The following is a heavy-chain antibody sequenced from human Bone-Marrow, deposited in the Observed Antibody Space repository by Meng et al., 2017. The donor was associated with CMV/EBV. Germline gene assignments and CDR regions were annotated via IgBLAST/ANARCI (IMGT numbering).Heavy chain of an antibody. J-gene: IGHJ6*02. V-gene: IGHV3-30*04. D-gene: IGHD3-10*02. Sequence: GESLKISCAASGFTFSSYAMHWVRQAPGKGLEWVAVISYDGSNKYYADSVKGRFTISRDNSKNTLYLQMNSLRAEDTALYYCARDVLSEGPHYYYGMDVWGPGNTVNVAS. CDR2: ISYDGSNK. CDR3: ARDVLSEGPHYYYGMDV. CDR1: GFTFSSYA.